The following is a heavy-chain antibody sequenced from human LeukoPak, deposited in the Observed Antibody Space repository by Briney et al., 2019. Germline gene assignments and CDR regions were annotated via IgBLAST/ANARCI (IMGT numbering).Heavy chain of an antibody. CDR3: AKPISGGLAVTADWFHP. D-gene: IGHD6-19*01. J-gene: IGHJ5*01. CDR1: GFAFSVYA. Sequence: GGSLRLSCTAPGFAFSVYAMSWLRQPPGKGLEWVSTINANSGTTSYAASVRGRFTISRDNSKNTLYLQLNTLRVDDTATYYCAKPISGGLAVTADWFHPWGQGTLVVVSS. V-gene: IGHV3-23*01. CDR2: INANSGTT.